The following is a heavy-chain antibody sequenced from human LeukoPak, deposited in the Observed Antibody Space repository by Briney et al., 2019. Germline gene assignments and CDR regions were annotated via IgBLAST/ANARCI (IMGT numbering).Heavy chain of an antibody. CDR2: IYYSGST. CDR3: ASRLAYCGGDCPGGGMDV. J-gene: IGHJ6*02. Sequence: SETLSLTCTVSGGSISSSSYYWGWIRQPPGKGLEWIGSIYYSGSTCYNPSLKSRVTISVDTSKNQFSLKLSSVTAADTAVYYCASRLAYCGGDCPGGGMDVWGQGTTVTVSS. CDR1: GGSISSSSYY. V-gene: IGHV4-39*01. D-gene: IGHD2-21*02.